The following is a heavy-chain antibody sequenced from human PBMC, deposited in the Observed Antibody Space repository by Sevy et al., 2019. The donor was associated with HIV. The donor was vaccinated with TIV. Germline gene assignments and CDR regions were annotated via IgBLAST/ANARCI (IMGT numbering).Heavy chain of an antibody. D-gene: IGHD3-10*01. V-gene: IGHV3-30-3*01. J-gene: IGHJ6*02. CDR1: GFTFSSYA. CDR2: ISYDGSNK. CDR3: ARVRWFGELPTHYYYYGMDV. Sequence: GGSLRLSCAASGFTFSSYAMHWVRQAPGKGLEWVAVISYDGSNKYYADSVKGRFTISRDNSKNTLYLQMNSLRAEDTAVYYCARVRWFGELPTHYYYYGMDVWGQGTTVTVSS.